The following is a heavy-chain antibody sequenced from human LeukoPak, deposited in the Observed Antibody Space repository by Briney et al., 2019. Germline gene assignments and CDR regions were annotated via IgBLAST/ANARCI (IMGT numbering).Heavy chain of an antibody. CDR1: GGSFRGYY. D-gene: IGHD3-16*01. Sequence: SETLSLTCAVYGGSFRGYYWSWIRQPPGKGLVWIGEINPSGSTNHNPSLSGRVTISVVTSKNQFSLTLRSVTDADTAVYYCARGGGNYYMDVWAKGTTVTVSS. V-gene: IGHV4-34*01. J-gene: IGHJ6*03. CDR2: INPSGST. CDR3: ARGGGNYYMDV.